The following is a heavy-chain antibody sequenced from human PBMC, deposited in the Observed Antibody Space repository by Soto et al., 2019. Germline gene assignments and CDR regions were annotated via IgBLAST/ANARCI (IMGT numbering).Heavy chain of an antibody. D-gene: IGHD1-26*01. CDR2: IYYGGST. V-gene: IGHV4-39*01. Sequence: SETLSLTCTVSCGSSTSRRYYWGWIRQPPGKGLAWIGSIYYGGSTYYNPSLKSRVTISVDTSKNQFSLKLSSVTAADTAVYYCATQEVGGTYVYTFDPWGQGTLVTVSS. CDR1: CGSSTSRRYY. CDR3: ATQEVGGTYVYTFDP. J-gene: IGHJ5*02.